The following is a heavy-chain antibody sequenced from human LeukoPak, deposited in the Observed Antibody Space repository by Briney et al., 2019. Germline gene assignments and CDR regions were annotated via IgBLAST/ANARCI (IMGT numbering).Heavy chain of an antibody. V-gene: IGHV3-15*01. CDR3: TTEGFVRGVISGY. D-gene: IGHD3-10*01. J-gene: IGHJ4*02. CDR1: GFTFSSYA. CDR2: IKSKTGGGTT. Sequence: GGSLRLSCAASGFTFSSYAMSWVRQAPGKGLEWVGRIKSKTGGGTTDYAAPVKGRFTISRDDSKNTLYLQMNSLKTEDTAVYYCTTEGFVRGVISGYWGQGTLVTVSS.